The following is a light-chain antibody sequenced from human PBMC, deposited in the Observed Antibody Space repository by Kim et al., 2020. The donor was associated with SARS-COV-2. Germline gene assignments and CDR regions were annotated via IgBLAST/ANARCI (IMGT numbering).Light chain of an antibody. J-gene: IGLJ1*01. CDR1: KLGDKY. CDR2: RDN. V-gene: IGLV3-1*01. CDR3: QAWDSSIYV. Sequence: VTPGQTSRITCSGDKLGDKYASWYQQKTGQSPGVVIFRDNRRPSGIPERFSGSNSGNTATLTISGTQAMDEADYYCQAWDSSIYVFGTGTKVTVL.